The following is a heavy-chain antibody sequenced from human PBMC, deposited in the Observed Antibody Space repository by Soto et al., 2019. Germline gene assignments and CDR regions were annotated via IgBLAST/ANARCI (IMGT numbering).Heavy chain of an antibody. CDR3: ARLGILPGYPRWFDP. J-gene: IGHJ5*02. D-gene: IGHD3-9*01. Sequence: QLQLQESGPGLVKTSETLSLTCTVSGGSISSSNYYWGWIRQPPGKGLEWIGSIYYIGSTYSNPSPKSRVTMSVDTSKNQFSRKLSSVNAADTAVYYCARLGILPGYPRWFDPWGQGTLVAVSS. CDR1: GGSISSSNYY. V-gene: IGHV4-39*01. CDR2: IYYIGST.